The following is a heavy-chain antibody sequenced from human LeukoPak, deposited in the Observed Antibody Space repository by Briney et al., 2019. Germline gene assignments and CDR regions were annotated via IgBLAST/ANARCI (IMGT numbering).Heavy chain of an antibody. CDR2: MNPNSGYT. CDR1: GYTFTTYD. CDR3: ARFGGSGSQGNWFDP. V-gene: IGHV1-8*01. D-gene: IGHD3-10*01. Sequence: ASVKVSCKTSGYTFTTYDINWVRQATGQGLEWMGWMNPNSGYTGFAQKFQGRVTMTRDTSTSTAYMELNSLRSEDTAVYYCARFGGSGSQGNWFDPWGQGTLVTVSS. J-gene: IGHJ5*02.